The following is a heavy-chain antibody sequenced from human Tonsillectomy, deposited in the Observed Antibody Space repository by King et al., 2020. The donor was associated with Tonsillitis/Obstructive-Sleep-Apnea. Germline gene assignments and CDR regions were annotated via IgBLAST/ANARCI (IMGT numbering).Heavy chain of an antibody. D-gene: IGHD3-16*01. V-gene: IGHV5-10-1*01. CDR2: IGPSDSYT. Sequence: VQLVESGAEVKKPGESLGISCKGSGYSFTTYWITWVRQMPGKGLEWMGRIGPSDSYTNYSPSFEGHVTISADKSISTAYLQWTSLKASDTAMYYCGRGWGSGAFDIWGQGTMVTVSS. CDR3: GRGWGSGAFDI. CDR1: GYSFTTYW. J-gene: IGHJ3*02.